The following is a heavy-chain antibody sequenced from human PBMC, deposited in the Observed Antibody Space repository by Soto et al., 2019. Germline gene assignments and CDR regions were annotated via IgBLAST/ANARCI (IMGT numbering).Heavy chain of an antibody. CDR3: AREDGSGSYLDY. CDR2: IIPIFGTT. J-gene: IGHJ4*02. CDR1: GGTFSSSG. D-gene: IGHD3-10*01. V-gene: IGHV1-69*13. Sequence: GASVKVSCKASGGTFSSSGISWVRQAPGQGLEWMGGIIPIFGTTNYAQKFQGRVTITADESTNTAYMELSSLRSEDTAVYYCAREDGSGSYLDYWGQGTLVTVSS.